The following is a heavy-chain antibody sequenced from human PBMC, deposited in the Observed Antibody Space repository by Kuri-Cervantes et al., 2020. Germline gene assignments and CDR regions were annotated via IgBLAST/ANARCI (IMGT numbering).Heavy chain of an antibody. J-gene: IGHJ5*02. V-gene: IGHV3-30*02. Sequence: GESLKISCAASGFTFSSYAMSWVRQAPGKGLEWVAVIWYDGSNKYYADSVKGRFTISRDNSKNTLYLQMNSLRAEDTAVYYCAKDVFVDTAMAPLTWGQGTLVTVSS. CDR1: GFTFSSYA. D-gene: IGHD5-18*01. CDR2: IWYDGSNK. CDR3: AKDVFVDTAMAPLT.